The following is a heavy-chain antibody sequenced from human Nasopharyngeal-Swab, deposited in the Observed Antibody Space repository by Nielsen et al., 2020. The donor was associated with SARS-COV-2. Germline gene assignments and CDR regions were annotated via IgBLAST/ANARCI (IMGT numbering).Heavy chain of an antibody. Sequence: GESLKISCAASGFTFNYFGMHWVRQAPGKGLEWVAFISYEGSIRNYIDSVKGRFTVSRDSSKNTVYLQMNSLRPDDTAVYYCAREGVDSASDYSEPFDIWGQGTMVTVSS. V-gene: IGHV3-30*03. D-gene: IGHD5-12*01. CDR3: AREGVDSASDYSEPFDI. CDR1: GFTFNYFG. CDR2: ISYEGSIR. J-gene: IGHJ3*02.